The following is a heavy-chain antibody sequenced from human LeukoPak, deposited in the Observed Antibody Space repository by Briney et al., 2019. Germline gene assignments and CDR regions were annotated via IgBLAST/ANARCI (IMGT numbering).Heavy chain of an antibody. CDR1: GGTFSNYA. D-gene: IGHD6-13*01. J-gene: IGHJ5*02. CDR2: IIPIFGTA. CDR3: ARDLGVSIAAAGAS. V-gene: IGHV1-69*05. Sequence: GASVKVSCKASGGTFSNYAISWVRPAPGQGLEWMGGIIPIFGTANYAQKFQGRVTITTDESTSTAYMELSSLRSEDTAVYYCARDLGVSIAAAGASWGQGTLVTVSS.